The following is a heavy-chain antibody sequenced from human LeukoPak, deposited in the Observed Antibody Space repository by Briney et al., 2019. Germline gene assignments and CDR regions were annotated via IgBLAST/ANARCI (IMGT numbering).Heavy chain of an antibody. D-gene: IGHD2-2*01. CDR1: GGFISSGSYY. V-gene: IGHV4-61*02. J-gene: IGHJ3*02. CDR2: IYTSGST. CDR3: ARSIVVVPAAKADAFDI. Sequence: SQTLSLTCTVSGGFISSGSYYWSWIRQPAGKGLEWIGRIYTSGSTNYNPSLKSRVTISVDTSKNQFSLKLSSVTAADTAVYYCARSIVVVPAAKADAFDIWGQGTMVTVSS.